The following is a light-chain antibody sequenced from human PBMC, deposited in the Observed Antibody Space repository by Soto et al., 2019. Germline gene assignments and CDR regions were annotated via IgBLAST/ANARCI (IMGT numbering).Light chain of an antibody. CDR3: HQYGTSPWT. CDR2: AAS. Sequence: EFVLPQSPVPLSLSPGERATLSCRASNSVDCDYLAWYQQKPGQAPRLLIYAASSRAAGIPDRFSGSGSGTAFTLTISRLEPEDFAVYFCHQYGTSPWTFGQGTRVDIK. V-gene: IGKV3-20*01. CDR1: NSVDCDY. J-gene: IGKJ1*01.